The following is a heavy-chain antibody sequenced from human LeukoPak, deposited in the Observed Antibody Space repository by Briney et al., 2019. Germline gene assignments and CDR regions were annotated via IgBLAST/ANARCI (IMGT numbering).Heavy chain of an antibody. CDR3: ARDRNIAVAGTRFGGRPYYFDY. Sequence: ASVKVSCKASGYTFTSYGISWVRQAPGQGLEWTGWISAYNGNTNYAQKLQGRVTMTTDTSTSTAYMELRSLRSDDTAVYYCARDRNIAVAGTRFGGRPYYFDYWGQGTLVTVSS. CDR1: GYTFTSYG. CDR2: ISAYNGNT. D-gene: IGHD6-19*01. J-gene: IGHJ4*02. V-gene: IGHV1-18*01.